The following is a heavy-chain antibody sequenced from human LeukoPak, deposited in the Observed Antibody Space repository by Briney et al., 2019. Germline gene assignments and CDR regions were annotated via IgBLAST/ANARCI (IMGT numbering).Heavy chain of an antibody. Sequence: ASVKVSCKAYGSTFATAGSQWVRQARGQRLEWIGWIVVGSGNTKYAQEFQQRVIISRDMSTSTAYMELSSLRSEDTAVYYCAADSSHGSSWDSWGQGTLVTVSS. J-gene: IGHJ4*02. CDR1: GSTFATAG. CDR2: IVVGSGNT. V-gene: IGHV1-58*01. CDR3: AADSSHGSSWDS. D-gene: IGHD3-10*01.